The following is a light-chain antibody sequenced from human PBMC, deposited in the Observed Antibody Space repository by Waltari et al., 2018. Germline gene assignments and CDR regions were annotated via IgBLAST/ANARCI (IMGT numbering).Light chain of an antibody. CDR1: NGDIGNYNY. Sequence: QSALTQPASVSGSPGQSITISCTGTNGDIGNYNYVSWYQQHPGKAPKLMIYEVNNWPSGVSSRFSGSKSGHTASLTISGLQAEDEADYYCCSFTRTSTWVFGGGTKLTVL. V-gene: IGLV2-14*01. CDR2: EVN. J-gene: IGLJ3*02. CDR3: CSFTRTSTWV.